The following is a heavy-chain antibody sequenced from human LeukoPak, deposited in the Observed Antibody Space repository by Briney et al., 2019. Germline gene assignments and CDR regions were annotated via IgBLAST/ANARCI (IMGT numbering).Heavy chain of an antibody. CDR3: ARMGRRRRVMPYFDY. CDR1: GFTVSSNY. J-gene: IGHJ4*02. CDR2: IYSGGST. D-gene: IGHD2-2*01. V-gene: IGHV3-66*01. Sequence: PGGSLRLSCAASGFTVSSNYMSWVRQAPGKGLEWVSVIYSGGSTYYADSVKGRFTISRDNSKNTLYLQMNSLRAEDTAVYYCARMGRRRRVMPYFDYWGQGTLVTVSS.